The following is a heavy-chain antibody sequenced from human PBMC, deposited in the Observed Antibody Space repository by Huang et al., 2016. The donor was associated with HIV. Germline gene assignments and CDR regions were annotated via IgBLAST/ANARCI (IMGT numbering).Heavy chain of an antibody. Sequence: QLQLQESGPGLVKPSETLSLTCTVSGGSIRSANYYWGWFRQPPGKGLEWIGGIYFMGSTDYNPALKSLVTITVDTSKNQFSLKVRSVTAADTAVYYCARLPGSITMIRGVITDPYWGQGTLVTVSS. CDR2: IYFMGST. J-gene: IGHJ4*02. V-gene: IGHV4-39*01. D-gene: IGHD3-10*01. CDR1: GGSIRSANYY. CDR3: ARLPGSITMIRGVITDPY.